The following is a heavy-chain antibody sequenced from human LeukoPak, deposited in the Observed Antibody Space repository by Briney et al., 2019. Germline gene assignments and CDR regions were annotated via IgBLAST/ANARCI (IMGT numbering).Heavy chain of an antibody. CDR2: IYHSGST. Sequence: PSETLSLTCTVSGYSISSGYYWGWIRQPPGKGLEWIGSIYHSGSTYYNPSLKSRVTISVDMSKNQFSLKLSSVTAADTAVYYCASYSGSYYFDYWGQGTLVTVSS. CDR3: ASYSGSYYFDY. V-gene: IGHV4-38-2*02. D-gene: IGHD1-26*01. CDR1: GYSISSGYY. J-gene: IGHJ4*02.